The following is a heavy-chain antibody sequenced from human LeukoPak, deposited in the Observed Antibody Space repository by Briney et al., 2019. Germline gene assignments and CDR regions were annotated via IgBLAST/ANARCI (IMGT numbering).Heavy chain of an antibody. D-gene: IGHD5-24*01. V-gene: IGHV4-39*01. CDR2: IYYSGST. CDR1: GGSISSSSYY. J-gene: IGHJ4*02. Sequence: SETLSLTCTVSGGSISSSSYYWGWIRQPPGKGLEWIGSIYYSGSTYYNPSLKSRVTISVDTSKNQFSLKLGSVTAADTAVYYCARHKPVEMATIVGIGFDYWGQGTLVTVSS. CDR3: ARHKPVEMATIVGIGFDY.